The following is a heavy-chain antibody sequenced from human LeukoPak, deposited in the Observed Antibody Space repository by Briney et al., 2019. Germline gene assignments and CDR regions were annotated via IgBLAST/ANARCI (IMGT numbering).Heavy chain of an antibody. Sequence: PSETLSLTCTVSGGSISSYYWSWIRQPPGKGLEWIGYIYYSGSTNYNPSLKSRVTMSVDTSKNQFSLKLSSVTAADTAVYYCAREVGLWFGELSQYYYYYMDVWGKGTTVTISS. V-gene: IGHV4-59*12. CDR2: IYYSGST. CDR3: AREVGLWFGELSQYYYYYMDV. CDR1: GGSISSYY. J-gene: IGHJ6*03. D-gene: IGHD3-10*01.